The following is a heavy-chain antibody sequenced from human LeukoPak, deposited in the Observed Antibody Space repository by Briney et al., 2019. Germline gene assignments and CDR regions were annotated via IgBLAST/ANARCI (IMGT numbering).Heavy chain of an antibody. V-gene: IGHV3-7*01. J-gene: IGHJ4*02. CDR2: IKQDGSEK. CDR3: ARLYCSGGSCYPGQFDY. CDR1: GFTFSSYW. Sequence: GGSLRLSCAASGFTFSSYWMSWVRQAPGKGLEWVANIKQDGSEKYYVDSVKGRFTISRDNAKNSLYLQMDSLRAVDTAVYYCARLYCSGGSCYPGQFDYWGQGTLVTVSS. D-gene: IGHD2-15*01.